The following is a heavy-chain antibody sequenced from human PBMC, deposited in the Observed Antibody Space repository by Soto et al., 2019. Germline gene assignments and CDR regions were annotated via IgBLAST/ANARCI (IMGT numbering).Heavy chain of an antibody. CDR3: VRRHVSATGIDWFDP. CDR1: GYTFTNYG. J-gene: IGHJ5*02. D-gene: IGHD6-13*01. V-gene: IGHV1-18*01. Sequence: ASVKVSCKASGYTFTNYGISWVRQAPGQGLEWMGWISAHNGNTKSAQKLQGRVTMTRDTSASTAYMELSSLRPEDTAVYYCVRRHVSATGIDWFDPWGQGTLVTVSS. CDR2: ISAHNGNT.